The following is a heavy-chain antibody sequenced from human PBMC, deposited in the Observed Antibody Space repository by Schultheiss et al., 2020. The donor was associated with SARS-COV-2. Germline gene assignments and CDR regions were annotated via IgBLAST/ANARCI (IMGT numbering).Heavy chain of an antibody. Sequence: GGSLRLSCAASGFTFSSNWMSWVRQAPGKGLEWVANIKQDGSEKDYVDSVKGRFTISRDNAKNSLYLQMNNLRAEDTAVYYCARDYMQWLASYYFEYWGQGSLVTVSS. V-gene: IGHV3-7*01. D-gene: IGHD6-19*01. CDR3: ARDYMQWLASYYFEY. CDR1: GFTFSSNW. CDR2: IKQDGSEK. J-gene: IGHJ4*02.